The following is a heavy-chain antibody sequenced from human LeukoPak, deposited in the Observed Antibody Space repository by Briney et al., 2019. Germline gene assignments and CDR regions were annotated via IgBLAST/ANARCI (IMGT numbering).Heavy chain of an antibody. CDR2: INPNSGVT. Sequence: GASVKVSCKASGYTFTGYYMHWVRQAPGQGLEWMGWINPNSGVTNYAQKFRGRVTMTKDTSISTAYMELSGLTSDDTAVYYCARDGSFDYWGQGTLVTVSS. J-gene: IGHJ4*02. CDR3: ARDGSFDY. CDR1: GYTFTGYY. V-gene: IGHV1-2*02. D-gene: IGHD5-12*01.